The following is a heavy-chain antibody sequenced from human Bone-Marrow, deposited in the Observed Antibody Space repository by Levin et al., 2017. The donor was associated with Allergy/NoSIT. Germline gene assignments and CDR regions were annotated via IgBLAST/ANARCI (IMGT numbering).Heavy chain of an antibody. V-gene: IGHV3-33*01. Sequence: TGGSLRLSCAASGFTFSNYGMHWVRQAPGKGLEWVAVIWNDGSNKYYADSVKGRFTISRDNSKNTLYLQMNSLRAEYTAVYYCARVRGDVDYNFDCWGQGTLVTVSS. J-gene: IGHJ4*02. D-gene: IGHD4-17*01. CDR3: ARVRGDVDYNFDC. CDR1: GFTFSNYG. CDR2: IWNDGSNK.